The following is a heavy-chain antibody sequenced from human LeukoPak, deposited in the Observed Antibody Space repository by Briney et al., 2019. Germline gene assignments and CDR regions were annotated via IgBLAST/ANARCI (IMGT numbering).Heavy chain of an antibody. Sequence: PSETLSLTCTVSGGSISSGGYYWSWIRQPPGKGLEWIGEINHSGSTNYNPSLKSRVTISVDTSKNQFSLKLSSVTAADTAVYYCARRQARGITGTKSDWYFDLWGRGTLVTVSS. CDR3: ARRQARGITGTKSDWYFDL. J-gene: IGHJ2*01. CDR2: INHSGST. V-gene: IGHV4-39*07. CDR1: GGSISSGGYY. D-gene: IGHD1-7*01.